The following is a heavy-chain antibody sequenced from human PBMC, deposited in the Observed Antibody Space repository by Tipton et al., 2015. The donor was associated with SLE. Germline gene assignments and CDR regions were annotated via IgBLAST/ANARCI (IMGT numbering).Heavy chain of an antibody. D-gene: IGHD3-22*01. V-gene: IGHV3-30*04. CDR3: ARVLLHNSYYDSSGYYSDALAM. CDR1: GFTFSSYA. Sequence: RSLRLSCAASGFTFSSYAMHWVRQAPGKGLEWVALVSHDGRNKDFADSVKGRFIISRDNSKNTLSLQMYSLSAEDTAVYYCARVLLHNSYYDSSGYYSDALAMWGQGTMVTVSS. J-gene: IGHJ3*02. CDR2: VSHDGRNK.